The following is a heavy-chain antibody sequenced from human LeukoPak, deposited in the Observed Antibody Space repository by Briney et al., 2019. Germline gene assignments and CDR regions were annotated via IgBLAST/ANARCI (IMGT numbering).Heavy chain of an antibody. CDR2: INPNSGGT. J-gene: IGHJ4*02. V-gene: IGHV1-2*02. D-gene: IGHD3-3*01. CDR3: ARSRKIRFLEWLPPSCVFDY. Sequence: GASVKVSCKASGYTFTGYYMHWVRQAPGQGLEWMGWINPNSGGTNYAQKFQGRVTMTRDTSISTAYMELSRLRSGDTAVYYCARSRKIRFLEWLPPSCVFDYWGQGTLVTVSS. CDR1: GYTFTGYY.